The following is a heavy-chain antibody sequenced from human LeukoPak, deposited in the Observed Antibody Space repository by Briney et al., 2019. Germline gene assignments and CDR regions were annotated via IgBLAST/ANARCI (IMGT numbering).Heavy chain of an antibody. CDR2: ITSNSFI. Sequence: GGSLRLSCAASRFTFSSYGMNWVRQAPGKGLEWVSSITSNSFIYFADSVKGRFTISRDNAKNSLYLQMNSLRAEDTAVYYCTRDRGFCTGATCHPNDYWGQGTLVTVSS. D-gene: IGHD2-8*02. CDR1: RFTFSSYG. CDR3: TRDRGFCTGATCHPNDY. V-gene: IGHV3-21*01. J-gene: IGHJ4*02.